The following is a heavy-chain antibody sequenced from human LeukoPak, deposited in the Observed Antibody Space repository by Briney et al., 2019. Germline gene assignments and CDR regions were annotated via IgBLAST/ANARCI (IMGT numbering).Heavy chain of an antibody. Sequence: APVKVSCKASGYTFTSYGISWVRQAPGQGLEWMGWISAYNGNTNYAQKLQGRVTMTTDTSTSTAYMELRSLRSDDTAVYYCARDIVVVPAAHNWFDPWGQGTLVTVSS. D-gene: IGHD2-2*01. CDR2: ISAYNGNT. J-gene: IGHJ5*02. CDR1: GYTFTSYG. CDR3: ARDIVVVPAAHNWFDP. V-gene: IGHV1-18*01.